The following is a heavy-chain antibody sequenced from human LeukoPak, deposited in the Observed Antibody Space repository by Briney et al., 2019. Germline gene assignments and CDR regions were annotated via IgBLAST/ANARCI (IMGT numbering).Heavy chain of an antibody. CDR1: GYTFTGYY. Sequence: ASVKVSCKASGYTFTGYYMHWVRQAPGQGLEWMGWITTSTGNPTYAQGFTGRFVFSSDTSVSTAYLQISSLRAEDTAVYYCARDPYAPPSSDLQRFDSWGQGTLVTVSS. V-gene: IGHV7-4-1*02. J-gene: IGHJ5*01. D-gene: IGHD6-19*01. CDR3: ARDPYAPPSSDLQRFDS. CDR2: ITTSTGNP.